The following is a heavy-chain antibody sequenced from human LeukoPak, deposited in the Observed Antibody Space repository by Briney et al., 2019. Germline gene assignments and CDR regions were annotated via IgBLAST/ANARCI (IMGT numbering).Heavy chain of an antibody. D-gene: IGHD4-23*01. V-gene: IGHV3-48*03. Sequence: PGGSLRLSCAASGFTFSSYEMNWVRQAPGKGLEWVSYISSSGSTIYYADSVKGRFTISRDNAKNSLYLQMNSLRAEDTAVYYCARTIRYGGKTFDIWGQGTMVTVSS. CDR1: GFTFSSYE. CDR2: ISSSGSTI. J-gene: IGHJ3*02. CDR3: ARTIRYGGKTFDI.